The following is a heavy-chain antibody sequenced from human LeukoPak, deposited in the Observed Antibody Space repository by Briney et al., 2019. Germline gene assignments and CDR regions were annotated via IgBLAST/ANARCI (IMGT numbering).Heavy chain of an antibody. Sequence: GESLKISCKGSGYSFTSYWIGWVRQTPGKGLEWMGVIYPGDSRTRYNPSFEGQVTISADKSINTAYLQWSSLKASDTTMYYCACREFYSPWPGPWGQGTLVTVSS. CDR2: IYPGDSRT. CDR1: GYSFTSYW. V-gene: IGHV5-51*01. CDR3: ACREFYSPWPGP. D-gene: IGHD5-18*01. J-gene: IGHJ5*02.